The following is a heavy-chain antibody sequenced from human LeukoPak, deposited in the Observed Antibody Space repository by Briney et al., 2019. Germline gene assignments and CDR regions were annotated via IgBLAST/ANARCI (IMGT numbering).Heavy chain of an antibody. J-gene: IGHJ3*02. CDR1: GYSFTSYW. CDR2: IYPGDSDN. D-gene: IGHD2-21*02. Sequence: GESLQISCKGSGYSFTSYWIGWVRQLPGKGLEWMGIIYPGDSDNGYSPSFQGQVTISADKSISTAYLQWSSLKSSDTAMYYCATQSDVGDAFDIWGQGTMVTVSS. V-gene: IGHV5-51*01. CDR3: ATQSDVGDAFDI.